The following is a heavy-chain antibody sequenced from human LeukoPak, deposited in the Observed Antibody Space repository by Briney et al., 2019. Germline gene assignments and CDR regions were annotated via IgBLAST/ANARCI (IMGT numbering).Heavy chain of an antibody. V-gene: IGHV3-49*03. J-gene: IGHJ4*02. Sequence: GGSLRLSCTASGFTFGDYAMSWFRQAPGKGLEWVGFIRSKAYGGTTGYAASVKGRFTISRDDSKSIAYLQMNSLKTEDTAVYYCTRTYYDFWSGYPTPLTDYWGQGTLVTVSS. D-gene: IGHD3-3*01. CDR1: GFTFGDYA. CDR3: TRTYYDFWSGYPTPLTDY. CDR2: IRSKAYGGTT.